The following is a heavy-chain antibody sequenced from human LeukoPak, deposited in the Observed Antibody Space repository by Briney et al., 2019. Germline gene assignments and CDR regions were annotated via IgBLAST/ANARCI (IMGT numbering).Heavy chain of an antibody. CDR3: ARVLGGGSRTSNYYYYYYGMDV. V-gene: IGHV1-69*04. CDR2: IIPILGIA. Sequence: ASVKVSCKASGGTFSSYAISWVRQAPGQGLEWMGRIIPILGIANYAQKFQGRVTITADKSTSTAYMELSSLRSEDTAVYYCARVLGGGSRTSNYYYYYYGMDVWGQGTTVTVSS. J-gene: IGHJ6*02. D-gene: IGHD2-15*01. CDR1: GGTFSSYA.